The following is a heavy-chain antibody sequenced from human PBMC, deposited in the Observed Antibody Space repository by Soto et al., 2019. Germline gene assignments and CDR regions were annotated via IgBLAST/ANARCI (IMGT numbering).Heavy chain of an antibody. CDR2: IDWDVDK. D-gene: IGHD1-26*01. CDR3: ARIRGSGSATAGYGAFDI. Sequence: SGPTLVNPTQTLTLTCTLSGFSLSTSGMCVSWIRQPPGKALEWLARIDWDVDKYYNTSLKTRLTISKDTSKNQVVLTMTNMDPVDTATYYCARIRGSGSATAGYGAFDIWGQGTMVTVSS. CDR1: GFSLSTSGMC. V-gene: IGHV2-70*11. J-gene: IGHJ3*02.